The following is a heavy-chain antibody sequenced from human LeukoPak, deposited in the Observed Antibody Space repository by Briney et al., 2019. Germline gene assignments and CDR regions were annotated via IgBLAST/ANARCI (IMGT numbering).Heavy chain of an antibody. V-gene: IGHV3-30-3*01. CDR2: ISYDGSNK. D-gene: IGHD2-2*01. CDR1: GFTFSSYA. J-gene: IGHJ4*02. CDR3: ARGETTDCSSTSCSSFDY. Sequence: GGSLRLSCAASGFTFSSYAMHWVRQAPGKGLEWVAVISYDGSNKYYADSVKGRFTISRDNSKNTLYLQMNSLRAEDTAVYYCARGETTDCSSTSCSSFDYWGQGTLVTVSS.